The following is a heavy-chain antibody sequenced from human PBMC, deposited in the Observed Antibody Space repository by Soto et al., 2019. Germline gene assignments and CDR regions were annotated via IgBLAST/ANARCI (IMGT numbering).Heavy chain of an antibody. CDR1: GYTFTSYY. V-gene: IGHV1-46*01. CDR3: AKDGLTMIAGGPDY. CDR2: INPSGGST. Sequence: GASVKVACKAAGYTFTSYYMRWVRQAPGQGLEWMGIINPSGGSTSYAQKFQGRVTMTRDTSTSTVYMELSSLRSEDTAVYYCAKDGLTMIAGGPDYWGQGTLVTV. J-gene: IGHJ4*02. D-gene: IGHD3-22*01.